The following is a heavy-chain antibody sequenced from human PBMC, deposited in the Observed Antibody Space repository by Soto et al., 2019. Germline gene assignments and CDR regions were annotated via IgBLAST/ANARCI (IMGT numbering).Heavy chain of an antibody. Sequence: ASVKVSCKASGYTFTSYDINWVRQATGQGLEWMGWMNPNSGNTGYAQKFQGRVTITADKSTSTAYMELSSLRSEDTAVYYCARGIAVAGHGDYWGQGTLVTVSS. CDR1: GYTFTSYD. D-gene: IGHD6-19*01. V-gene: IGHV1-8*01. J-gene: IGHJ4*02. CDR3: ARGIAVAGHGDY. CDR2: MNPNSGNT.